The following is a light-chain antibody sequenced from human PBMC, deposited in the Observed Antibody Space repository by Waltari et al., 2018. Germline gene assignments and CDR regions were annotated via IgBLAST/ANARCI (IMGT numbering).Light chain of an antibody. CDR2: GAS. CDR3: QQYSNWPPSYT. Sequence: EKVMTQSPATLSVSPGERATLSCRASQSVDSNLAWYQQKPGQAPRLLIYGASTRATGISARFSGSGSGTEFTLTISSLQSEDSAVYYCQQYSNWPPSYTFGQGTKLEIK. CDR1: QSVDSN. J-gene: IGKJ2*01. V-gene: IGKV3-15*01.